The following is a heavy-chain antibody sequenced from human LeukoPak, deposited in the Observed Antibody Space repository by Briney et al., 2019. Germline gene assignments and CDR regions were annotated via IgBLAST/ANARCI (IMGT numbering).Heavy chain of an antibody. Sequence: SETLSLTCTVSGGSISSYYWSWIRQPPGKGLEWIGYIYYSGSTNYNPSLKSRVTISVDMSKNQFSLKLSSVTAADTAVYYCARESSGYDPDDNAFDIWGQGTMVAVSS. V-gene: IGHV4-59*01. D-gene: IGHD5-12*01. CDR3: ARESSGYDPDDNAFDI. J-gene: IGHJ3*02. CDR1: GGSISSYY. CDR2: IYYSGST.